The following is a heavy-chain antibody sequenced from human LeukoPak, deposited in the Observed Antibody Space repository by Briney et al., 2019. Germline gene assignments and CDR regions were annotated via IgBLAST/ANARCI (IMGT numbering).Heavy chain of an antibody. V-gene: IGHV3-48*03. Sequence: PGGSLRLSCAASGFTFSSYEMNWVRQPPGKGLEWVSYISSSGSTIYYADSVKGRFTISRDNAKNSLYLQMNSLRAEDTAVYYCARDRTSGSSSGHWGQGTLVTVSS. J-gene: IGHJ4*02. CDR3: ARDRTSGSSSGH. D-gene: IGHD6-13*01. CDR2: ISSSGSTI. CDR1: GFTFSSYE.